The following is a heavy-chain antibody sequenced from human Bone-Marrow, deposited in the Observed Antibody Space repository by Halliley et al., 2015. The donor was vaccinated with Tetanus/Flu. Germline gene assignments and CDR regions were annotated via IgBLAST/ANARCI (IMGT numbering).Heavy chain of an antibody. V-gene: IGHV3-33*06. J-gene: IGHJ5*01. Sequence: GGVAYVWYDGSNEDCADSVKGRFTISRDNSRNTLYLQMNSLRVEDTAVYYCAKDGVGEGWFDFWGQGTLVTVSS. D-gene: IGHD3-16*01. CDR2: VWYDGSNE. CDR3: AKDGVGEGWFDF.